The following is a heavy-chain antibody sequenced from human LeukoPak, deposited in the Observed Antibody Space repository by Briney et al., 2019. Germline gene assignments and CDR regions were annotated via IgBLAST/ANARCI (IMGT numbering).Heavy chain of an antibody. V-gene: IGHV3-7*03. Sequence: GGSLRLSCAASGFTFTTYWMSWVRQLPGKGLEWVANINQDGTEKYYVDSVKGRFTISRDNAKNSLDLQMNSLRAEDTAVYYCALYQLTHHWGQGTLVTVSS. CDR2: INQDGTEK. CDR1: GFTFTTYW. CDR3: ALYQLTHH. J-gene: IGHJ4*02. D-gene: IGHD2-2*01.